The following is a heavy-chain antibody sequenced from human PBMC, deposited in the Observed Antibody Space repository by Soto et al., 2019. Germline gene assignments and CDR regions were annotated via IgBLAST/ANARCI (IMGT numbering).Heavy chain of an antibody. V-gene: IGHV4-30-4*01. CDR2: IYYSGST. D-gene: IGHD3-10*01. Sequence: QVQLQESGPGLVKPSQTLSLTCTVSGGSISSGDYYWSWIRQPPGKGLEWIGYIYYSGSTYYNLSLKSRVTISVDTSKNQFSLKLSSVTAADTAVYYCARDTLRFGEFYYGMDVWGQGTTVTVSS. CDR3: ARDTLRFGEFYYGMDV. J-gene: IGHJ6*02. CDR1: GGSISSGDYY.